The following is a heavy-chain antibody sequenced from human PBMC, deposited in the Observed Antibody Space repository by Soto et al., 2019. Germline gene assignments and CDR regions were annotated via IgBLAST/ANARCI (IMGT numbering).Heavy chain of an antibody. CDR1: GGSVSSESHY. J-gene: IGHJ6*02. V-gene: IGHV4-61*01. CDR3: ARDQYDFRSGSSYYAMEV. Sequence: QVQLQESGPGLVKPSATLSLPCTVSGGSVSSESHYWSWIRQTPGKGLEWIGYIYYTGSTNYNPSLKGRVTMSVDTSRDQVSLRLRSVTRADTAVYYCARDQYDFRSGSSYYAMEVWGQGTKVTVTS. CDR2: IYYTGST. D-gene: IGHD3-3*01.